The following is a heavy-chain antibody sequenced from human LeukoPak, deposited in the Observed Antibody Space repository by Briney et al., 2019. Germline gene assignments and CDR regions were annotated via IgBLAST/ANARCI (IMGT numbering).Heavy chain of an antibody. CDR2: IYYTGST. D-gene: IGHD4-17*01. J-gene: IGHJ4*02. V-gene: IGHV4-59*01. CDR1: GGSISNYY. CDR3: ARGTVTTGRLGY. Sequence: PSETLSLTCTVSGGSISNYYWNWIRQPPGKGLEWIGYIYYTGSTNYNPSLKSRVTMSVDTSKNQFSLNLRSVTPEDTAVYYCARGTVTTGRLGYWGQGTRVTVSS.